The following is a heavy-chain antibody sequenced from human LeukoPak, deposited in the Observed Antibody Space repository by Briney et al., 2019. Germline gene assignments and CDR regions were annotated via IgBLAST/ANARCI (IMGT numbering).Heavy chain of an antibody. CDR1: HGSISSDY. J-gene: IGHJ4*02. CDR2: IYYSGNT. CDR3: ARGANWGSPDY. Sequence: KPAETLSLTCTVSHGSISSDYWSWIRQSPGKGLEWIGYIYYSGNTSYNPSLKSRVTISLDTSKNQFSLKLSSVTAADTAVYYCARGANWGSPDYWGQGTLVTVSS. V-gene: IGHV4-59*01. D-gene: IGHD7-27*01.